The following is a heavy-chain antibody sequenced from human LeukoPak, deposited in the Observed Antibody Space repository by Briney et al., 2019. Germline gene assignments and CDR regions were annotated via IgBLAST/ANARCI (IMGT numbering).Heavy chain of an antibody. D-gene: IGHD3-10*01. CDR1: GFTFSDYY. Sequence: PGGTLRLSCAASGFTFSDYYMSWIRQAPGKGLEWVSYISSSGSTIYYADSVKGRFTISRDNAKNSLYLQMNSLRAEDTAVYYCAREGWFGEKNFDYWGQGTLVTVSS. J-gene: IGHJ4*02. CDR2: ISSSGSTI. V-gene: IGHV3-11*01. CDR3: AREGWFGEKNFDY.